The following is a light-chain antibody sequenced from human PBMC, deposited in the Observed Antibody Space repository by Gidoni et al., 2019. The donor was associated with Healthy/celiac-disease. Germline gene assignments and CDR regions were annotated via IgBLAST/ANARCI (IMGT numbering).Light chain of an antibody. V-gene: IGLV3-21*02. J-gene: IGLJ1*01. CDR1: NIGSKS. Sequence: SYVLTQPPASSVAPGQTARTTCGRNNIGSKSVHWYQQKPGQTPLLVIYDDSDRPSGIPERFSGSNSGNTATLTISRVEAGDEADYYCQVWDSSSDHYVFGTGTKVTVL. CDR3: QVWDSSSDHYV. CDR2: DDS.